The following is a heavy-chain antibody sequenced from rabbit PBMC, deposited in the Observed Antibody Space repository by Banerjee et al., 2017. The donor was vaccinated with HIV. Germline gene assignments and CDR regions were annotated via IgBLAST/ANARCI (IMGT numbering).Heavy chain of an antibody. J-gene: IGHJ4*01. CDR1: GFSFSSSYY. Sequence: LVQPEGSLTLTCTASGFSFSSSYYMCWVRQAPGKGLEWIASIYGGSSGSTDYASWAKGRFTISETSSTTVTLQMTSLTAADTATYFCARDLAGVIGWNFNLWGQGTLVTVS. CDR2: IYGGSSGST. V-gene: IGHV1S40*01. CDR3: ARDLAGVIGWNFNL. D-gene: IGHD4-1*01.